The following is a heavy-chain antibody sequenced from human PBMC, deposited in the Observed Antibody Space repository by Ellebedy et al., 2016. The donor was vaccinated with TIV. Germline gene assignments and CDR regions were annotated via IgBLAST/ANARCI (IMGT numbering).Heavy chain of an antibody. V-gene: IGHV5-51*01. D-gene: IGHD2/OR15-2a*01. CDR1: GYSFTSYW. CDR2: IYPGDSDT. CDR3: ARLVLRTTSTRGDVFDI. J-gene: IGHJ3*02. Sequence: GESLKISCKGSGYSFTSYWIGWVRQMPGKGLEWMGIIYPGDSDTRYSPSFQGHVTISTDKSISTAYLQWGSLKASDTAMYYCARLVLRTTSTRGDVFDIWGQGTMVTVSS.